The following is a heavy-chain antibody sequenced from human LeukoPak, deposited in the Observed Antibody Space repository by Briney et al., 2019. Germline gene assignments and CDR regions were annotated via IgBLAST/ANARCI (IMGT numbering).Heavy chain of an antibody. V-gene: IGHV1-2*02. J-gene: IGHJ4*02. CDR2: INPNSGGT. D-gene: IGHD1-26*01. Sequence: ASVKVSCKASGYTFTGYYMHWVRQAPGQGLERMGWINPNSGGTNYAQKFQGRVTMTRDTSISTAYMELSRLRSDDTAVYYCARDPKEVGVYYFDYWGQGTLVTVSA. CDR3: ARDPKEVGVYYFDY. CDR1: GYTFTGYY.